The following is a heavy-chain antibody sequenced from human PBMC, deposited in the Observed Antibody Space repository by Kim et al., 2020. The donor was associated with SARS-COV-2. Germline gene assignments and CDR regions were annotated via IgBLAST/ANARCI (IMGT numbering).Heavy chain of an antibody. D-gene: IGHD6-19*01. J-gene: IGHJ4*02. Sequence: GGSLRLSCAASGFTFSSYAMHWVRQAPGKGLEWVAVIWYDGSNKYYADSVKGRFTISRDNSKNTLYLQMNSLRAEDTAVYYCAKAIFSSGWYEGDYFDYWGQGTLVTVSS. CDR2: IWYDGSNK. V-gene: IGHV3-33*06. CDR3: AKAIFSSGWYEGDYFDY. CDR1: GFTFSSYA.